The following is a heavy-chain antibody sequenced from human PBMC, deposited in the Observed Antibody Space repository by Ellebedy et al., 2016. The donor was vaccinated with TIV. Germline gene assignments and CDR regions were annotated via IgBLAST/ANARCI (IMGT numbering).Heavy chain of an antibody. CDR2: IRSKANSDTT. Sequence: GESLKISCAASGFMFSDFHMDWVRQAPGKGLEWVGRIRSKANSDTTIYAASVNGRFTISRDDSQNSLFLQMNSLKTEDTATYYCATYLANWGQGTLVTVSS. V-gene: IGHV3-72*01. CDR1: GFMFSDFH. CDR3: ATYLAN. J-gene: IGHJ4*02.